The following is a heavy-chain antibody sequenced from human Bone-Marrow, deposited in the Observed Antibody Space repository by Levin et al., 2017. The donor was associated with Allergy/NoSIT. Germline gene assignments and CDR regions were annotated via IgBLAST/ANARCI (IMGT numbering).Heavy chain of an antibody. J-gene: IGHJ4*02. D-gene: IGHD3-10*01. CDR2: IIPAFGST. V-gene: IGHV1-69*13. Sequence: ASVKVSCKTSGGRFSNYAISWVRQAPGQGLEWMGGIIPAFGSTNYAQKFQGRVTIIADESTSTAYMELRSLKSEDTAVYYCARARDGYYGSGSCDCWGQGTLLTVSS. CDR3: ARARDGYYGSGSCDC. CDR1: GGRFSNYA.